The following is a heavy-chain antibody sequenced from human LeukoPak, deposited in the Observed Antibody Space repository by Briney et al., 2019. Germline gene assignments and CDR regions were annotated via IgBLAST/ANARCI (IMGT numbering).Heavy chain of an antibody. CDR2: IIPIFGTA. D-gene: IGHD3-22*01. J-gene: IGHJ5*02. V-gene: IGHV1-69*13. CDR3: ATDLLMWKTKFTMIFP. Sequence: ASVKVSCKASGGTFSSYAISWVRQAPGQGLEWMGGIIPIFGTANYAQKFQGRVTITADESTSTAYMELSSLRSEDTAVYYCATDLLMWKTKFTMIFPWGQGTLVTVSS. CDR1: GGTFSSYA.